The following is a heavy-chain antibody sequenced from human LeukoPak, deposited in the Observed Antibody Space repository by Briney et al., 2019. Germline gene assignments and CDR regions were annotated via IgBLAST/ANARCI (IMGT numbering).Heavy chain of an antibody. V-gene: IGHV4-34*09. D-gene: IGHD4-17*01. CDR3: AREIVTTVTTVRFDP. Sequence: PSETLSLTCAVYGGSFSGYYWSWIRQPPGKGLEWIGYIYYSGSTYYNPSLKSRVTISVDTSKNQFSPKLSSVTAADTAVYYCAREIVTTVTTVRFDPWGQGTLVTVSS. CDR1: GGSFSGYY. J-gene: IGHJ5*02. CDR2: IYYSGST.